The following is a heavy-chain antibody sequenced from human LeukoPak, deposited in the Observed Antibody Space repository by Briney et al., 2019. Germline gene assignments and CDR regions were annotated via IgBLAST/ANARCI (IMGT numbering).Heavy chain of an antibody. D-gene: IGHD3-3*01. CDR2: MNPNSGNT. CDR3: AFLWSGRTQSN. CDR1: GYTFTSYD. J-gene: IGHJ4*02. V-gene: IGHV1-8*01. Sequence: ASVKVSCKASGYTFTSYDINWVRQATGQGLEWMGWMNPNSGNTGYAQKFQGRVTMTRDTSISTAYMELSRLRSDDTAVYYCAFLWSGRTQSNWGQGTLVTVSS.